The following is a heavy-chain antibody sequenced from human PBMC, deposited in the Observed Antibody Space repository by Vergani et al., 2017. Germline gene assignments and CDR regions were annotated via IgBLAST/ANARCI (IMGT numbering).Heavy chain of an antibody. Sequence: EVQLVESGGGLVKPGGSLRLSCAASGFTFSGYSMNWVRQAPGKGLEWVSSISSSYNYIYYADSVQVRFTISRDNAKNSLYLQMNSLRAEDTAVYYCASDGYNYYYFDYWGQGTLVTVSS. CDR1: GFTFSGYS. J-gene: IGHJ4*02. V-gene: IGHV3-21*01. D-gene: IGHD5-24*01. CDR2: ISSSYNYI. CDR3: ASDGYNYYYFDY.